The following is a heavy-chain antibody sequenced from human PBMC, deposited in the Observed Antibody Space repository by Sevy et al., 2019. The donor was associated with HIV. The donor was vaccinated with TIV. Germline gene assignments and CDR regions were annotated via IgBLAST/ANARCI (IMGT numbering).Heavy chain of an antibody. J-gene: IGHJ5*02. V-gene: IGHV1-46*01. CDR2: VNPSGGST. CDR3: ARGSGGRSGWFDP. D-gene: IGHD2-15*01. CDR1: GYTLTSYY. Sequence: ASVKVSCKASGYTLTSYYMNWVRQAPGQGLEWMGIVNPSGGSTSYAQKFQGRVTMTRDTSTSTVYMELSRLRSEDTAVYYCARGSGGRSGWFDPWGQGTLVTVSS.